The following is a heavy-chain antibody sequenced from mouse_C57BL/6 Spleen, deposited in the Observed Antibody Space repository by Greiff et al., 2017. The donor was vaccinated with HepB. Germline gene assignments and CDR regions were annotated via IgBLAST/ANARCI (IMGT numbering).Heavy chain of an antibody. CDR1: GYAFSSYW. Sequence: QVQLKQSGAELVKPGASVKISCKASGYAFSSYWMNWVKQRPGKGLEWIGQIYPGDGDTNYNGKFKGKATLTADKSSSTAYMQLSSLTSEDSAVYFCAREGLYYYAMDYWGQGTSVTVSS. J-gene: IGHJ4*01. V-gene: IGHV1-80*01. D-gene: IGHD2-2*01. CDR3: AREGLYYYAMDY. CDR2: IYPGDGDT.